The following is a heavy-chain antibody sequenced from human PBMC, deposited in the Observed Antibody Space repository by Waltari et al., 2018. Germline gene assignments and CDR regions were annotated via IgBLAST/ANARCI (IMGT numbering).Heavy chain of an antibody. CDR1: GDFPRAAP. CDR2: RRNTGAT. D-gene: IGHD3-9*01. Sequence: HVQLQESGPGLVKPSETLSLTCSVPGDFPRAAPCTWIRQAPGKGLEWIAYRRNTGATKCTPSLESRVTLSADTSKKQFSLRLTSVTAADTAVYFCARLPTKYFDSLGWGFFDQWGQGILVTVSS. V-gene: IGHV4-59*08. J-gene: IGHJ4*02. CDR3: ARLPTKYFDSLGWGFFDQ.